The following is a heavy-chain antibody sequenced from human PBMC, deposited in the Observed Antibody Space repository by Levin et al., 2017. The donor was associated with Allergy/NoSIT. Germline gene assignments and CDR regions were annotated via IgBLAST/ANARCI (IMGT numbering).Heavy chain of an antibody. V-gene: IGHV1-46*01. J-gene: IGHJ1*01. Sequence: GESLKISCKASGYTFTSYYMHWVRQAPGQGLEWMGIINPSGGSTSYAQKFQGRVTMTRDTSTSTVYMELSSLRSEDTAVYYCARGAAVAVSSEYFQHWGQGTLVTVSS. CDR1: GYTFTSYY. CDR2: INPSGGST. D-gene: IGHD6-19*01. CDR3: ARGAAVAVSSEYFQH.